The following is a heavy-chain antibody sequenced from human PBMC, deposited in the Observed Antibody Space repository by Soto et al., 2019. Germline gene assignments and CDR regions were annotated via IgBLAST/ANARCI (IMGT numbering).Heavy chain of an antibody. V-gene: IGHV4-4*02. J-gene: IGHJ4*02. CDR1: GASIRSNNR. Sequence: SETLSLTCAVSGASIRSNNRWSWVRQPPGKGLEWIGEIFHSGSTNYNPSLKTRLTISVDKSKNQFSLKLSSVTAADTAVYYCARIYSGSYSDSWGRGTLVTVSS. D-gene: IGHD1-26*01. CDR2: IFHSGST. CDR3: ARIYSGSYSDS.